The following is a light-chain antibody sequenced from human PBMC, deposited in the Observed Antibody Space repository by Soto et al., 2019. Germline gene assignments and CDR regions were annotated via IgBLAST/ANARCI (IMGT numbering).Light chain of an antibody. J-gene: IGLJ2*01. CDR1: NIGSKS. CDR3: QVWDSSSDHPDVV. V-gene: IGLV3-21*04. CDR2: YDS. Sequence: SYELTQPPSVSVAPGKTARITCGGNNIGSKSVHWYQQKPGQAPVLVIYYDSDRPSGIPERFSGSNSGNTATLTISRVEAGDEADYCCQVWDSSSDHPDVVFGGGTKLTVL.